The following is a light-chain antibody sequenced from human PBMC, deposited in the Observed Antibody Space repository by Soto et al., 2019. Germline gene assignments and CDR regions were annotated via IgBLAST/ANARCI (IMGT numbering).Light chain of an antibody. J-gene: IGKJ4*01. CDR1: QSVSSSY. Sequence: EIVLTQSPGTLSLSPGERATLSCRASQSVSSSYLAWYQQKPGQAPRLLIYGASSRAPGIPDRFSGSGSGTDCTLTISRLEPEDFAVYYCQQYGSSPTFGGGTKVEIK. CDR2: GAS. CDR3: QQYGSSPT. V-gene: IGKV3-20*01.